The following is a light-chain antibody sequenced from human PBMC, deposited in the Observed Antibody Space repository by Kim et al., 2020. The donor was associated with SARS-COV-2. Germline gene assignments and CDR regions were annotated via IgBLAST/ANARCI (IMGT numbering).Light chain of an antibody. J-gene: IGLJ3*02. CDR1: RAYSAYA. Sequence: TCTMNRAYSAYARAWPQQDPQKGPRFLMKLTREGSYSRGAGIPDRFSGSTSGAERHLSISSLQSEDEGDYYCQTWGAGIRVFGGGTQLTVL. CDR3: QTWGAGIRV. CDR2: LTREGSY. V-gene: IGLV4-69*02.